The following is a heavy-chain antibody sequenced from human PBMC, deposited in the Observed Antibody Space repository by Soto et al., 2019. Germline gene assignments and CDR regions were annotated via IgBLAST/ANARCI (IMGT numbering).Heavy chain of an antibody. CDR2: VYHTGRT. D-gene: IGHD3-3*01. Sequence: PSETLSLTCTVSGGSISSYYWSWIRQPPGKGLEWIGYVYHTGRTSYNPSLKSRVSISMDTSKNQFSLNLDSATAADTAVYFCARDFAYFDSWGQGTLVTVSS. V-gene: IGHV4-59*01. J-gene: IGHJ4*02. CDR3: ARDFAYFDS. CDR1: GGSISSYY.